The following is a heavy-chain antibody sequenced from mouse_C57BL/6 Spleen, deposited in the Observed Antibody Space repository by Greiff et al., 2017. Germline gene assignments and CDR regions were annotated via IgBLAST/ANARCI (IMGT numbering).Heavy chain of an antibody. CDR2: IHPNSSST. Sequence: QVQLQQPGAELVKPGASVKLSCKASGYTFTSYWMHWVKQRPGQGLEWIGMIHPNSSSTNYNEKFKSKATLTVDKSSRTAYMQLCSLTSEDSAVXCCARGRDSSWYFDYWGQGTTLTVSS. D-gene: IGHD1-1*01. CDR3: ARGRDSSWYFDY. CDR1: GYTFTSYW. J-gene: IGHJ2*01. V-gene: IGHV1-64*01.